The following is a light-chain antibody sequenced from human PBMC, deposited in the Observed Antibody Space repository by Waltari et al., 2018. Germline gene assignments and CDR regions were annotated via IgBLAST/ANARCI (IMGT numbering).Light chain of an antibody. CDR3: MQRIELPWT. CDR2: TLS. CDR1: RNLLETVDGNNC. Sequence: DSVINQTPLSLPFAPGEPASHPCKSKRNLLETVDGNNCLDWYLQKPGQSPQVLISTLSHRASGVPDRFSGSGSDTDFTLKISRVEAEDVGVYYCMQRIELPWTFGQGTKLEIK. V-gene: IGKV2-40*01. J-gene: IGKJ2*02.